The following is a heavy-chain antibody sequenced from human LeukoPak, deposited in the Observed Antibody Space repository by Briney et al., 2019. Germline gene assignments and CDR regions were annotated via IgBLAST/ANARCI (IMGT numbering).Heavy chain of an antibody. D-gene: IGHD1-26*01. CDR2: MNPNTGNT. CDR1: GYTFTSYD. V-gene: IGHV1-8*01. CDR3: ARGLGGSYYDTNDY. Sequence: ASVKVSCKASGYTFTSYDINWVRQATGQGLEWMGWMNPNTGNTGYAQKFQGRVTITRNTSISTAYMEVSSLRSEDTAVYYCARGLGGSYYDTNDYWGQGTLVTVSS. J-gene: IGHJ4*02.